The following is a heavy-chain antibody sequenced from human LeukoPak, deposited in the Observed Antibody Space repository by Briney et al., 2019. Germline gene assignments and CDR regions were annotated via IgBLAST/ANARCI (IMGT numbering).Heavy chain of an antibody. Sequence: SETLSLTCTVSGGSFSSYYWSWIRQPPGKGLEWIGYIYYSGSTNYNPSLKSRVTISVDTSKNQFSLKLSSVTAADTAVYYCARGGNVVVPAAIPFDYWGQGTLVTVSS. CDR3: ARGGNVVVPAAIPFDY. V-gene: IGHV4-59*01. CDR2: IYYSGST. CDR1: GGSFSSYY. D-gene: IGHD2-2*02. J-gene: IGHJ4*02.